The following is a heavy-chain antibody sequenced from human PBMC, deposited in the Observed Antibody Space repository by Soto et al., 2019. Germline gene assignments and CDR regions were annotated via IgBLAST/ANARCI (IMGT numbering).Heavy chain of an antibody. CDR2: IYYSGST. CDR1: GGSLSRYY. J-gene: IGHJ4*02. V-gene: IGHV4-59*01. CDR3: ASLGYSGYDYETDY. D-gene: IGHD5-12*01. Sequence: QVQLQESGPGLVKPSETLSLTSTVPGGSLSRYYWSWLRQPPGQGLESIGHIYYSGSTNYNPSLKSRVTTSVDTSKNQLFLKLTSVTAADTAEYYCASLGYSGYDYETDYWGQGTLVTVAS.